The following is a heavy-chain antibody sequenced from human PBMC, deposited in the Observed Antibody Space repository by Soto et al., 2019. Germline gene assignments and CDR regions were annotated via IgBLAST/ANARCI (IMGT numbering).Heavy chain of an antibody. CDR2: IITIFGTA. CDR3: ARAGAGYSSGWYSDY. CDR1: GGTFSSYA. D-gene: IGHD6-19*01. J-gene: IGHJ4*02. V-gene: IGHV1-69*01. Sequence: QVQLVQSGAEVKKPGSSVKVSCKASGGTFSSYASSWVRQAPGHGLAQMGGIITIFGTANYAQKFQGRVTLTADESTSTAYMELSSLSSEDTAVSYCARAGAGYSSGWYSDYWGQVTLVTVSS.